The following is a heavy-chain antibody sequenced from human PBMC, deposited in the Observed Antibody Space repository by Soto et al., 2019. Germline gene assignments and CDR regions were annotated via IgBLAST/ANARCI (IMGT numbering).Heavy chain of an antibody. J-gene: IGHJ4*02. CDR3: AKDRFNGVSREEY. CDR1: GFTFSSYA. V-gene: IGHV3-23*01. D-gene: IGHD2-8*01. CDR2: ISGSGVST. Sequence: EVQLLESGGGLVQPGGSLRLSCAASGFTFSSYAMSWVRQAPGKGLEWVSAISGSGVSTYYADSVKGRFTISRDNSKNTLYLQMNSLRAEDTAVYYCAKDRFNGVSREEYWGQGTLVTVSS.